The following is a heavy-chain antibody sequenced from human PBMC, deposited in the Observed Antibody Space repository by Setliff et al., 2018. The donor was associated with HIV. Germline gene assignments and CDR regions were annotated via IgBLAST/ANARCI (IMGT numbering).Heavy chain of an antibody. Sequence: SETLSLTCTVSGGSFRSSRYYWGWIRQPPGKGLEWIGNIHYGGFFWYSPSLKSRVTISVDTSKNQFSLKLSSVTAADTAVYYCARDRIPSKWLLESDYWGQGTLVTVSS. CDR3: ARDRIPSKWLLESDY. V-gene: IGHV4-39*07. D-gene: IGHD3-22*01. J-gene: IGHJ4*02. CDR1: GGSFRSSRYY. CDR2: IHYGGFF.